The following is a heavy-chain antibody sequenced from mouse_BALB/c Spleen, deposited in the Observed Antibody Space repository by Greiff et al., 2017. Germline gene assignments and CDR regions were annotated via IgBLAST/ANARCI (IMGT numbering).Heavy chain of an antibody. CDR3: ARSGGLRPYYAMDY. D-gene: IGHD2-4*01. CDR1: GYTFTSYW. Sequence: QVQLQQSGAELAKPGASVKMSCKASGYTFTSYWMHWVKQRPGQGLEWIGYINPSTGYTEYNQKFKDKATLTADKSSSTAYMQLSSLTSEDSAVYYCARSGGLRPYYAMDYWGQGTSVTVSS. V-gene: IGHV1-7*01. J-gene: IGHJ4*01. CDR2: INPSTGYT.